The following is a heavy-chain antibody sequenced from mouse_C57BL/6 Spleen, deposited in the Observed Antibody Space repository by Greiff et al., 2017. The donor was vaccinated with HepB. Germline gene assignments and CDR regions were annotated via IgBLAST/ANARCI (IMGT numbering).Heavy chain of an antibody. D-gene: IGHD1-1*01. V-gene: IGHV6-3*01. CDR3: TGNGSSSG. J-gene: IGHJ1*03. Sequence: EVKVEESGGGLVQPGGSMKLSCVASGFTFSNYWMNWVRQSPEKGLEWVAQIRLKSDNYATHYAESVKGRFTISRDDSKSSVYLQMNNLRAEDTGIYYCTGNGSSSGWGTGTTVTVSS. CDR1: GFTFSNYW. CDR2: IRLKSDNYAT.